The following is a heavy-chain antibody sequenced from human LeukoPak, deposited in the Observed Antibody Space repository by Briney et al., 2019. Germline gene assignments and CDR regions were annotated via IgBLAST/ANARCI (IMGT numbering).Heavy chain of an antibody. CDR2: INPNSGGT. Sequence: ASVKVSCKASGYTFTGYYMHWVRQAPGQGLEWMGWINPNSGGTNYAQKFQGRVTMTRDTSISTAYMELSRLRSDDTAVYYCATAFGYDILTGFAFDIWGQETMVTVSS. J-gene: IGHJ3*02. V-gene: IGHV1-2*02. CDR3: ATAFGYDILTGFAFDI. CDR1: GYTFTGYY. D-gene: IGHD3-9*01.